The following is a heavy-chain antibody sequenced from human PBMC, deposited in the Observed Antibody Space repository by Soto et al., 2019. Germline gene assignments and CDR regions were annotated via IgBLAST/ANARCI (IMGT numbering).Heavy chain of an antibody. CDR2: ISYDGSNK. V-gene: IGHV3-30-3*01. D-gene: IGHD3-10*01. CDR1: GFTFSSYA. J-gene: IGHJ3*02. Sequence: GGSLRLSCAASGFTFSSYAMHWVRQAPGKGLEWVAVISYDGSNKYYADSVKGRFTISRDNSKNTLYLQMNSLRAEDTAVYYCATGSGSYDAFDIWGQGTMVTVSS. CDR3: ATGSGSYDAFDI.